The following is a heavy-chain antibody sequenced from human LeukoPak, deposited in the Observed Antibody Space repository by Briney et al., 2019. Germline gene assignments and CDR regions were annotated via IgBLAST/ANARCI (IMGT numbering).Heavy chain of an antibody. Sequence: SETLSLTCTVSGGSISSYYWSWIRQPAGKGLEWIGEIYYSGNTNYNPSLKSRVAMSVDTSKNQFSLKLSSVTAADTAVYYCARRRGDYGSGELNFWGQGTMVTVSS. CDR3: ARRRGDYGSGELNF. D-gene: IGHD3-10*01. CDR1: GGSISSYY. V-gene: IGHV4-59*08. CDR2: IYYSGNT. J-gene: IGHJ3*01.